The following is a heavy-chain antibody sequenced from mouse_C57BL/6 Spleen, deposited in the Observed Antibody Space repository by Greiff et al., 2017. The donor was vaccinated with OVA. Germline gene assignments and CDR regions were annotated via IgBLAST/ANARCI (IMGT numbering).Heavy chain of an antibody. CDR3: ARRGGDYAMDY. Sequence: VQLQQSGPVLVKPGASVKMSCKASGYTFTDYYMNWVKQSHGKSLEWIGVINPYNGGTSYNQKFKGKATLTVDKSSSTAYMELNSLTSEDSAVYYGARRGGDYAMDYWGQGTSVTVSS. D-gene: IGHD1-1*02. V-gene: IGHV1-19*01. CDR2: INPYNGGT. J-gene: IGHJ4*01. CDR1: GYTFTDYY.